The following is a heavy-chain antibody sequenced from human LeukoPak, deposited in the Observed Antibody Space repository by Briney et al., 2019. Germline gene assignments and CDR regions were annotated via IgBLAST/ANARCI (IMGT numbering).Heavy chain of an antibody. V-gene: IGHV3-7*03. D-gene: IGHD3-10*01. Sequence: PGGSLRLSCAASGFTFSSYWMSWVRQAPGKGLEWVANMKQDGSEKYYVDSVKGRFTISRDNAKNSLYLQMNSLRAEDTAVYYCAVYGSGSYYPYYFDYWGQGTLVTVSS. CDR3: AVYGSGSYYPYYFDY. CDR1: GFTFSSYW. J-gene: IGHJ4*02. CDR2: MKQDGSEK.